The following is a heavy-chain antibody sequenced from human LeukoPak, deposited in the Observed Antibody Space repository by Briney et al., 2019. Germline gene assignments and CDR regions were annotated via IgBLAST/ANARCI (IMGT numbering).Heavy chain of an antibody. CDR1: GYTFTDYY. CDR2: INPNSGGT. CDR3: ARGHYFYSYIN. V-gene: IGHV1-2*02. D-gene: IGHD3-22*01. Sequence: GASVTVSCKASGYTFTDYYIHWVRQAPGQGLEWMAWINPNSGGTNYAQTFQGRVTMTRDTSISTAYMELSRLRSDDTAVYYCARGHYFYSYINWGQGTLVTVSS. J-gene: IGHJ4*02.